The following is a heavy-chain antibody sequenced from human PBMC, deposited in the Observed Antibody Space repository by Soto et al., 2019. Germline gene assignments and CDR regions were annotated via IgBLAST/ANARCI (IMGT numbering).Heavy chain of an antibody. Sequence: GGSLRLSCAASGFTFSGSAMHWVRQASGKGLEWVGRIRSKANSYATAYAASVKGRFTISRDDSKNTAYLQMNSLKTEDTAVYYCTRLFDGYYGSGSYAGYYYYYYGMDVWGQGTTVTVSS. CDR1: GFTFSGSA. CDR3: TRLFDGYYGSGSYAGYYYYYYGMDV. CDR2: IRSKANSYAT. D-gene: IGHD3-10*01. V-gene: IGHV3-73*01. J-gene: IGHJ6*02.